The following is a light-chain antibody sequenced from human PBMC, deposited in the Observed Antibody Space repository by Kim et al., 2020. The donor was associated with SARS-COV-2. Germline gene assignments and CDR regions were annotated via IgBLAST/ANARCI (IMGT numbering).Light chain of an antibody. CDR2: LAS. V-gene: IGKV1-16*02. CDR1: QGVANN. J-gene: IGKJ4*01. Sequence: ASVGDRVTITCRASQGVANNLAWFRQKPGEAPKSLIFLASNLQSGVPLKFSGTGSGTQFSLTIGGLQPEDFAIYYCQQYHTYPHTFGGGTKVDIK. CDR3: QQYHTYPHT.